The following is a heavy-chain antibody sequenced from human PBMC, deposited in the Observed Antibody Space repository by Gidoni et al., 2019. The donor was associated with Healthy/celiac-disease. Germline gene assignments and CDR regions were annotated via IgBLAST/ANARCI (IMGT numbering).Heavy chain of an antibody. D-gene: IGHD3-16*01. CDR3: ARGGGKGAPWFDP. V-gene: IGHV4-38-2*01. Sequence: QVQLQESGPGLVKPSETLSLTCAVSGYSISSGYYWGWIRQPPGKGLEWIGSISHSGSTYYNPSLKSRVTISVVTSKNQFSLKLSSVTAADTAVYYCARGGGKGAPWFDPWGQGTLVTVSS. CDR1: GYSISSGYY. J-gene: IGHJ5*02. CDR2: ISHSGST.